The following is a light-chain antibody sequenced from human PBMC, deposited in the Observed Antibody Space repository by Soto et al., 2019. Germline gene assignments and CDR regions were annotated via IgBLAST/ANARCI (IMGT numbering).Light chain of an antibody. V-gene: IGKV1-9*01. CDR2: AAS. Sequence: IQLTQSPSSLSASVGDRVTITCRASQGISSYLAWYQQKPGKAPKLLIYAASTLQSGVPSRFSGSGSGTDFTLTISSLQPKDFATYYCQQIDSYPRTFGPGTKVDIK. CDR1: QGISSY. CDR3: QQIDSYPRT. J-gene: IGKJ3*01.